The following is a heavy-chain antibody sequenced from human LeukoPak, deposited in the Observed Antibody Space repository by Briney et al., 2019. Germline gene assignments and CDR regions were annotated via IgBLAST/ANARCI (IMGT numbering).Heavy chain of an antibody. CDR1: GFTFSSYS. CDR3: AREDGSYFYYYYYYMDV. CDR2: ISSSSSTI. J-gene: IGHJ6*03. V-gene: IGHV3-48*01. D-gene: IGHD1-26*01. Sequence: PGGSLRLSCAASGFTFSSYSMNWVRQAPGKGLEWVSYISSSSSTIYYADSVKGRFTISRDNAKNSLYLQMNSLRAEDTAVYYCAREDGSYFYYYYYYMDVWGKGTTVTVSS.